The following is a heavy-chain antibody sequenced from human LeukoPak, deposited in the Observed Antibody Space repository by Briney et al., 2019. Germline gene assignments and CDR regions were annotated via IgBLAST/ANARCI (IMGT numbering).Heavy chain of an antibody. D-gene: IGHD2-2*01. CDR2: IIPIFGTA. Sequence: SVKVSCKASGGTFSSYAISWVRQAPGQGLEWMGGIIPIFGTANYAQKFQGRVTITADESTSTAYMELSSLRSEDTAVYYCARDTSVYCSSTSCYWFDPWGQGTLVTVSS. J-gene: IGHJ5*02. CDR1: GGTFSSYA. CDR3: ARDTSVYCSSTSCYWFDP. V-gene: IGHV1-69*01.